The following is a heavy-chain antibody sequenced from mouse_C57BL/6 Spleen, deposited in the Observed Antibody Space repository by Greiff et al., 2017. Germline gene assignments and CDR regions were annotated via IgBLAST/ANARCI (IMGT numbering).Heavy chain of an antibody. CDR2: IRNKANGYTT. CDR1: GFTFTDYY. D-gene: IGHD1-1*01. V-gene: IGHV7-3*01. Sequence: EVQVVESGGGLVQPGGSLSLSCAASGFTFTDYYMSWVRQPPGKALEWLGFIRNKANGYTTEYSASVKGRFTISRDNSQSILYLQMNALRAEDSATYYCARVPHYYGSIYAMDYWGQGTSVTVSS. J-gene: IGHJ4*01. CDR3: ARVPHYYGSIYAMDY.